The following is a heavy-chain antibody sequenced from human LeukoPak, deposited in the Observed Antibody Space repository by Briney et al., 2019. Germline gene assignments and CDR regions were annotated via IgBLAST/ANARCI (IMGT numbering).Heavy chain of an antibody. CDR3: ARDVGINRFDY. J-gene: IGHJ4*02. Sequence: ASVKVSCEASGYTFTTFGISWVRQAPGQGLEWMGWISGGNGDTDYAQRFQGRVTLTTDTSTSTAYMELTSLRSDDTALYYCARDVGINRFDYWGQGTLVSVPS. CDR1: GYTFTTFG. D-gene: IGHD7-27*01. CDR2: ISGGNGDT. V-gene: IGHV1-18*01.